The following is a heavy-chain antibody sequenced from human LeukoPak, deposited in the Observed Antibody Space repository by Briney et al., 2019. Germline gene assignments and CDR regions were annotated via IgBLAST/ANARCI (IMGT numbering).Heavy chain of an antibody. CDR2: IGADGRSR. J-gene: IGHJ5*02. Sequence: PGGSLRLSWAASGFSFSTYVMTWVRQTPGKGLEWVSAIGADGRSRDYADSVKGRFAISRDTSKNTVFLQMSSLRAEDTALYYCTTRTGGTPDHWGLGTLVTVSS. CDR1: GFSFSTYV. D-gene: IGHD1-1*01. CDR3: TTRTGGTPDH. V-gene: IGHV3-23*01.